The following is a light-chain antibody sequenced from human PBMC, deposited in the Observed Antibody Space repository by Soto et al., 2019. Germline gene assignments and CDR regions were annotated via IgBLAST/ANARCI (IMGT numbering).Light chain of an antibody. V-gene: IGLV1-47*03. Sequence: QSVLTQPPSASGTPGQRVTISCSGRSSNIGSNYVYWYQQLPGTAPKLLIYRNNQRPSGVPDRFSGSKSGTSASLAISVLWSEDEADYYCAAWDDSLSGVLFGGGTKLTVL. CDR3: AAWDDSLSGVL. J-gene: IGLJ2*01. CDR1: SSNIGSNY. CDR2: RNN.